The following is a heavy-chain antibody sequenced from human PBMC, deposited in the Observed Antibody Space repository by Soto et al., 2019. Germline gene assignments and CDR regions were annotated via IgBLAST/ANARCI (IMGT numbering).Heavy chain of an antibody. CDR2: IRSKAYDGAP. J-gene: IGHJ4*02. D-gene: IGHD5-12*01. CDR1: GFTFGDYS. Sequence: GGSLRLSCSASGFTFGDYSMSWFRQAPGKGLEWVGLIRSKAYDGAPEYAASVRGRFTISRDDSNNIAYLRMNSLKTEDTAVYYCARPGVEMATISYFDSWGQGT. V-gene: IGHV3-49*03. CDR3: ARPGVEMATISYFDS.